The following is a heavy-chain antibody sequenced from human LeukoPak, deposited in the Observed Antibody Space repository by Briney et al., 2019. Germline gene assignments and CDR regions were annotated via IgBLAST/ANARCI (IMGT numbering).Heavy chain of an antibody. D-gene: IGHD2-2*03. J-gene: IGHJ3*02. Sequence: SETLSLTCTVSGGSISSSSYYWGWIRQPPGKGLEWIGSIYYSGSTYYNPSLKSRLTISVDTSKNQFSLTLRSVTAADTAVYYCARDQMDPRSGAFDIWGPGTMVTVSS. CDR2: IYYSGST. CDR1: GGSISSSSYY. CDR3: ARDQMDPRSGAFDI. V-gene: IGHV4-39*07.